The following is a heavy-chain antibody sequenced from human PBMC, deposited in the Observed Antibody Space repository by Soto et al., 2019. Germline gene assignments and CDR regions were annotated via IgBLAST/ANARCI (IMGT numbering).Heavy chain of an antibody. CDR1: GGSISSYY. CDR2: IYYSGST. V-gene: IGHV4-59*12. Sequence: PSETLSLTCTVSGGSISSYYWSWIRQPPGKGLEWIGYIYYSGSTNYNPSLKSRVTISVDTSKNQFSLKLSSVTAADTAVYYCARSHGVLRFLEWYPWFDPWGQGTLVTVSS. D-gene: IGHD3-3*01. J-gene: IGHJ5*02. CDR3: ARSHGVLRFLEWYPWFDP.